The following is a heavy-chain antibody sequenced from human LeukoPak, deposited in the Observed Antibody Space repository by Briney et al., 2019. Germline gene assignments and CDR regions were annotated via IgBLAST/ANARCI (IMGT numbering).Heavy chain of an antibody. CDR1: GGSTSSYY. V-gene: IGHV4-59*01. CDR2: IYYSGST. Sequence: PSETLSLTCTVSGGSTSSYYWSWIRQPPGKGLEWIGYIYYSGSTNYNPSLKSRVTISVDTSKNQFSLKLSSVTAADTAVYYCARVRAMGIDYWGQGTLVTVSS. CDR3: ARVRAMGIDY. D-gene: IGHD7-27*01. J-gene: IGHJ4*02.